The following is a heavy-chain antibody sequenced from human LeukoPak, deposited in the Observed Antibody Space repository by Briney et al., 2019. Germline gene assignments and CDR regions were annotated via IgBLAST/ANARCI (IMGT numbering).Heavy chain of an antibody. J-gene: IGHJ4*02. CDR3: ARGYSDSSGYEYFDY. Sequence: ASVKVSCKASGYTFTSYGISWVRQAPGQGLEWMGWISANNGNTKYAQKLQGRVTMTTDTSTSTAYMVLRSLRSDDTAFYYCARGYSDSSGYEYFDYWGRGTLVTVSS. CDR2: ISANNGNT. V-gene: IGHV1-18*01. CDR1: GYTFTSYG. D-gene: IGHD3-22*01.